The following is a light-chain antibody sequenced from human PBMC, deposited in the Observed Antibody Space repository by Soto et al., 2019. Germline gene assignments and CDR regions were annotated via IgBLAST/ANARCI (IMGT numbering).Light chain of an antibody. CDR2: GAS. Sequence: EIVLTQSPGTLSLSPGERATLSCRASQSVSSNFLAWYQLKPGQAPRLLIYGASSRATGIPDRFSGSGSGTDFTLTISRLEPEDFAVYYCHQYGTSPWTFGQGTKVEIK. J-gene: IGKJ1*01. CDR1: QSVSSNF. V-gene: IGKV3-20*01. CDR3: HQYGTSPWT.